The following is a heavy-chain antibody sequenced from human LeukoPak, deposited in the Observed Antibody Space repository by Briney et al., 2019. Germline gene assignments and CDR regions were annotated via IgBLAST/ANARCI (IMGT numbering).Heavy chain of an antibody. J-gene: IGHJ5*02. D-gene: IGHD2-15*01. V-gene: IGHV1-2*02. CDR2: INPNSGGT. CDR3: ARDRRLLLGYCSGGSCYSGFDP. CDR1: RYTFTGYY. Sequence: GASVKVSCKASRYTFTGYYMHWVGQAPGQGLEGMGWINPNSGGTNYAQKFQGRVTMTRDTSISTAYMELSRLRSDDTAVYYCARDRRLLLGYCSGGSCYSGFDPWGQGTLVTVSS.